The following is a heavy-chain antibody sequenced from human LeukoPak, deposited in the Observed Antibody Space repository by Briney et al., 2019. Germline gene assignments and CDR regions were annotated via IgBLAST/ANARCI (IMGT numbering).Heavy chain of an antibody. CDR2: IQSDGSEK. D-gene: IGHD3-22*01. Sequence: PGGSLRLSCAASGFTFRSYWMSWVRQAPGKGLEWVANIQSDGSEKNYIDSVQGRFTISRDNAKTSLYLQMNSLRAEDTAVYYCARDPTPLKYYYDSSGYPDYWGQGTLVTVSS. J-gene: IGHJ4*02. V-gene: IGHV3-7*01. CDR1: GFTFRSYW. CDR3: ARDPTPLKYYYDSSGYPDY.